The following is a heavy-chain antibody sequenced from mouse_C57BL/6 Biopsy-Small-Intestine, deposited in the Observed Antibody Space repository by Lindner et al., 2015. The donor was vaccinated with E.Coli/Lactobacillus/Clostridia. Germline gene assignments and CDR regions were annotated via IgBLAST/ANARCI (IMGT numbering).Heavy chain of an antibody. V-gene: IGHV1-42*01. CDR1: GNSFTGSY. CDR2: INPRNGGT. Sequence: VQLQESGPELVKPGASVKISCKASGNSFTGSYMNWVKQSPDKTLEWIGEINPRNGGTTYNQKFRARATMTVDESSNTAYMQLKSLTSEDSAVYFCASQGYDFDYWGQGTTLTVSS. J-gene: IGHJ2*01. CDR3: ASQGYDFDY.